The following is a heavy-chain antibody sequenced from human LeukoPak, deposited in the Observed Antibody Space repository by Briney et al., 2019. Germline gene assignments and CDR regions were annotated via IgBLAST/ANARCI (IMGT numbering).Heavy chain of an antibody. CDR3: ARGRYYYGSGSYSDY. D-gene: IGHD3-10*01. CDR1: GGSFSGYY. V-gene: IGHV4-34*01. J-gene: IGHJ4*02. Sequence: SETLSLTCAVYGGSFSGYYWSWIRPPPGKGLDGIGEINHSGSTNYNPSLKSRVTISVDTSKNQFSLKLSSVTAADTAVYYCARGRYYYGSGSYSDYWGQGTLVTVSS. CDR2: INHSGST.